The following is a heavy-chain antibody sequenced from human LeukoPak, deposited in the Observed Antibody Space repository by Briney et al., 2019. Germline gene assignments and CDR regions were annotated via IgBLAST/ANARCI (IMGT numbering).Heavy chain of an antibody. V-gene: IGHV4-59*01. CDR1: GGSISSYY. D-gene: IGHD1-26*01. CDR3: ARASGSYLPPFFDY. Sequence: SETLSLTCTVSGGSISSYYWSWIRQPPGKRLEWIGYIYYSGSTNYNPSLKSRVTISVDTSKNQFSLKLSSVTAADTAVYYCARASGSYLPPFFDYWGQGTLVTVSS. J-gene: IGHJ4*02. CDR2: IYYSGST.